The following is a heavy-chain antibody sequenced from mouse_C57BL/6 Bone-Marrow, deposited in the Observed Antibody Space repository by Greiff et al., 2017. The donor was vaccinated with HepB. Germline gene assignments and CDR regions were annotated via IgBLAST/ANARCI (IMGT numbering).Heavy chain of an antibody. J-gene: IGHJ4*01. V-gene: IGHV5-12*01. Sequence: EVKLVESGGGLVQPGGSLKLSCAASGFTFSDYYMYWVRQTPEKRLEWVAYISNGGGSTYYPDTVKGRFTISRDNAKNTLYLQMSRLKSEDTAMYYCATLGGSGYTMDYWGQGTSVTVSS. CDR3: ATLGGSGYTMDY. D-gene: IGHD3-2*02. CDR1: GFTFSDYY. CDR2: ISNGGGST.